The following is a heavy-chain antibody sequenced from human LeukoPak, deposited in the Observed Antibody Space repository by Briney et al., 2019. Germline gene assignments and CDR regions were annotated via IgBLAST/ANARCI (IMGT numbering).Heavy chain of an antibody. V-gene: IGHV5-51*01. CDR2: IYPGDSDT. CDR3: ARQMITFGGVIAQPDY. D-gene: IGHD3-16*02. J-gene: IGHJ4*02. CDR1: GYSFTSYW. Sequence: GESLKISCKRSGYSFTSYWIGWVRQMPGKGLEWMGIIYPGDSDTRYSPSFQGQVTISADKSISTAYLQWSSLKASDTAMYYCARQMITFGGVIAQPDYWGQGTLVTVSS.